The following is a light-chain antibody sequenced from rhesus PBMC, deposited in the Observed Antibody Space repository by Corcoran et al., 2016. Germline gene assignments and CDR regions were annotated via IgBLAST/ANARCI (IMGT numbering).Light chain of an antibody. J-gene: IGKJ2*01. Sequence: DIQVTQSPSSLSASVGDRVTITCQASQSLSNYLNWYQQKPGKIPKLLIYIASSLQSGIPSRVSGSGSGTDFTLTISSLQPEDFATYYCQQGYSYPYSFGQGTKVEIK. CDR2: IAS. CDR3: QQGYSYPYS. V-gene: IGKV1S9*01. CDR1: QSLSNY.